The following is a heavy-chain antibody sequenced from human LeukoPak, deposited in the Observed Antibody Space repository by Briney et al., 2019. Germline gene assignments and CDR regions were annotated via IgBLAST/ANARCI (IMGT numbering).Heavy chain of an antibody. Sequence: PGGSLRLSCAASGFTFSSYAMSWVRQAPGKGLEWVSAISGSGGSTYYADSVKGRFTISRDNSKNTLYLQMNGLRAEDTAVYYCARGHGGELLTFDYWGQGTLVTVSS. CDR2: ISGSGGST. CDR3: ARGHGGELLTFDY. CDR1: GFTFSSYA. J-gene: IGHJ4*02. V-gene: IGHV3-23*01. D-gene: IGHD3-10*01.